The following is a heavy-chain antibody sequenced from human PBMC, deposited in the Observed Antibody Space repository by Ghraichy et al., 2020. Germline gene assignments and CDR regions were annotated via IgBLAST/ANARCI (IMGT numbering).Heavy chain of an antibody. Sequence: GGSLRLSCAASGFTFSNYAMSWVRQAPGKGLEWVSAISGGDGSTYYADSVKGRFTISRDNSENTLYLQMNSLRAEDTALYYCAKTPSSGWGGYYFDYWGQGNLVTVSS. CDR2: ISGGDGST. CDR1: GFTFSNYA. D-gene: IGHD6-19*01. CDR3: AKTPSSGWGGYYFDY. V-gene: IGHV3-23*01. J-gene: IGHJ4*02.